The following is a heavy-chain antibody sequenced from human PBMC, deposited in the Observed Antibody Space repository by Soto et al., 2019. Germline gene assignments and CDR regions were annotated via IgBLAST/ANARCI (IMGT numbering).Heavy chain of an antibody. CDR2: IIPIFGTA. V-gene: IGHV1-69*13. CDR3: ASRRPEGYYGMDV. CDR1: GGTFSSYA. J-gene: IGHJ6*02. Sequence: ASVKVSCKASGGTFSSYAISWVRQASGQGLEWMGGIIPIFGTANYAQKFQGRVTITADESTSTAYMELSSLRSEDTAVYYCASRRPEGYYGMDVWGQGTTVTVSS.